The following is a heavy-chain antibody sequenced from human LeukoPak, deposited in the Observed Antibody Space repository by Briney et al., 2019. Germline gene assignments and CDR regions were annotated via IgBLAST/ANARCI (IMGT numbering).Heavy chain of an antibody. CDR1: GYTFSSYW. V-gene: IGHV5-51*01. Sequence: GESLKISCKGSGYTFSSYWIGWVRQMPGKGLECMGIVYPGDSDTRYSPSFEGQVTISADKSIGTAYLQWSSLKASDTAMYYCAKHQGGSGIAFDYWGQGTLVTVSS. CDR2: VYPGDSDT. D-gene: IGHD6-13*01. CDR3: AKHQGGSGIAFDY. J-gene: IGHJ4*02.